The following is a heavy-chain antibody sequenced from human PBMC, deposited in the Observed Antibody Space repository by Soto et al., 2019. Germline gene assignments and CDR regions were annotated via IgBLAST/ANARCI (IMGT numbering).Heavy chain of an antibody. Sequence: SETLSLTCTVSDASINSGGYYWSWIRQHPGKGLEWIGFIYYSGTTYYNPSLESRVTTSVDTSKNQFSLRLSSVTAADTAVYYCARDLSRYDFWSGYPSYNWFDPWGQGTLVTVSS. D-gene: IGHD3-3*01. V-gene: IGHV4-31*03. CDR2: IYYSGTT. CDR1: DASINSGGYY. CDR3: ARDLSRYDFWSGYPSYNWFDP. J-gene: IGHJ5*02.